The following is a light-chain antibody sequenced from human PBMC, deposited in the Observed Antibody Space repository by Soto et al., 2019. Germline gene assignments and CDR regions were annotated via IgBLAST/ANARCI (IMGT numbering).Light chain of an antibody. CDR2: RNN. V-gene: IGLV1-47*01. J-gene: IGLJ1*01. CDR1: SSNIGSNY. CDR3: AAWDDSLSEV. Sequence: QSVLTQPPSASGTPGQRVTISCSGSSSNIGSNYVYWYQQLPGTAPKLLIYRNNRRPSGVPDRFSSSKSGTSASLAISGLRSEDEADYYCAAWDDSLSEVFGTGTKVTVL.